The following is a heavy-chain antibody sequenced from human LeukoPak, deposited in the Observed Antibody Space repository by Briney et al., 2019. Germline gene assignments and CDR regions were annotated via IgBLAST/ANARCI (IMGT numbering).Heavy chain of an antibody. Sequence: GGSLRLSCAASGFTFSSYWMSWVRQAPGKGLEWVANIKQDGSEKYYVDSVKGRFTISRDNSKNTLYLQMNSLRAEDTAVYYCAKDQSRYDYVWGSYPDYWGQGTLVTVSS. CDR1: GFTFSSYW. CDR2: IKQDGSEK. CDR3: AKDQSRYDYVWGSYPDY. V-gene: IGHV3-7*03. D-gene: IGHD3-16*01. J-gene: IGHJ4*02.